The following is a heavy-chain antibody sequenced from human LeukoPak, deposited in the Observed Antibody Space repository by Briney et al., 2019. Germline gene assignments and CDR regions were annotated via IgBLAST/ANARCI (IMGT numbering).Heavy chain of an antibody. CDR2: IYSGGST. V-gene: IGHV3-53*01. CDR1: GGSISSGDYY. Sequence: LSLTCTVSGGSISSGDYYWSWIRQPPGKGLEWVSVIYSGGSTYYADSVKGRFTISRDNSKNTLYLQMNSLRAEDTAVYYCARDGPPRFDYWGQGTLVTVSS. CDR3: ARDGPPRFDY. J-gene: IGHJ4*02. D-gene: IGHD3-3*01.